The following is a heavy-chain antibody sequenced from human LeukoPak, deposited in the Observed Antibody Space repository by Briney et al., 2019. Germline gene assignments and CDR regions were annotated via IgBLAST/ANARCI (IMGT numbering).Heavy chain of an antibody. Sequence: PSETLSLTCAVYGGSFSGYYWSWIRQPPGKGLEWIGEINHSGSTNYNPSLKSRVTISVDTSKNQFSLKLSSVTAADTAVYYCARGYSYADYWCQGTLVTVSS. CDR3: ARGYSYADY. J-gene: IGHJ4*02. V-gene: IGHV4-34*01. D-gene: IGHD5-18*01. CDR2: INHSGST. CDR1: GGSFSGYY.